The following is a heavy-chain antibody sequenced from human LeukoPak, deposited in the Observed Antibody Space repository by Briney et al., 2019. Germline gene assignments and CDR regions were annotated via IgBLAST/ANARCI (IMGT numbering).Heavy chain of an antibody. J-gene: IGHJ4*02. Sequence: GSLRLSCAASGFTFRSYAMSWVRQAPGKGLGWVSAISGSGGSTYYADSVKGRFTISRDNSKNTLYLQMNSLRAEDTAVYYCASHHYYDSSGLDDYFDYWGQGTLVTVSS. CDR2: ISGSGGST. D-gene: IGHD3-22*01. CDR3: ASHHYYDSSGLDDYFDY. V-gene: IGHV3-23*01. CDR1: GFTFRSYA.